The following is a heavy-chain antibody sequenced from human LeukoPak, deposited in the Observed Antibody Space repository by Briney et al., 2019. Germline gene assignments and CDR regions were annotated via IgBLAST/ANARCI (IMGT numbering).Heavy chain of an antibody. CDR3: ARLPSRDIVVVVAATKGGAFDI. D-gene: IGHD2-15*01. J-gene: IGHJ3*02. CDR1: GGSISSSSYY. Sequence: PSETLSLACTVSGGSISSSSYYWGWIRQPPGKGLEWIGSIYYSGSTYYNPSLKSRVTISVDTSKNQFSLKLSSVTAADTAVYYCARLPSRDIVVVVAATKGGAFDIWGQGTMVTVSS. CDR2: IYYSGST. V-gene: IGHV4-39*01.